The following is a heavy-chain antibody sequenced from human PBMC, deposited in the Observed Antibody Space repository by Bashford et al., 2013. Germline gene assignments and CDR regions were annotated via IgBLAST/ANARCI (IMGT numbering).Heavy chain of an antibody. CDR1: GFAFTTYA. CDR2: ISGSGGDT. J-gene: IGHJ4*02. Sequence: GSLRLSCAASGFAFTTYALSWVRQAPGKGLEWVSSISGSGGDTYYADSVQGRFTVSRDNSKNTLSLQMNSLRVEDTAVYYCAKGGQYDSGYCGSDGCFTGNYFDFWGQGAPVTVSS. CDR3: AKGGQYDSGYCGSDGCFTGNYFDF. D-gene: IGHD2-21*02. V-gene: IGHV3-23*01.